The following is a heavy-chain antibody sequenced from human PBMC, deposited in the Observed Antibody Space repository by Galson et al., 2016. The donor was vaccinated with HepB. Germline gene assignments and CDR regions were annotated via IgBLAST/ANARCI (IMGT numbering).Heavy chain of an antibody. V-gene: IGHV3-11*03. D-gene: IGHD5-12*01. CDR2: ISIGSSYT. CDR3: ARNRGYSGYDAFDI. CDR1: GFTFSDYY. J-gene: IGHJ3*02. Sequence: SLRLSCAASGFTFSDYYMSWIRQAPGKGLEWVSYISIGSSYTNYADSVKGRFTISRDDAKNSVYLQMNSLRAEDTAVYYCARNRGYSGYDAFDIWGQGTMVTVSS.